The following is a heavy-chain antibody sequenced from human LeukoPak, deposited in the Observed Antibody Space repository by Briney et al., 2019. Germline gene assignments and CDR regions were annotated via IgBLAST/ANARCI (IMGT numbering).Heavy chain of an antibody. V-gene: IGHV3-7*04. Sequence: GGSLRLSCAASGFTFSSNWMSWVCQAPGKGLEWVANIKEDGSKENYEDSVKGRFTISRDDAKNSLYLQMSSLRAEDTAVYYGARAYSWGQGTRVTVSS. CDR1: GFTFSSNW. CDR3: ARAYS. D-gene: IGHD2-21*01. J-gene: IGHJ5*02. CDR2: IKEDGSKE.